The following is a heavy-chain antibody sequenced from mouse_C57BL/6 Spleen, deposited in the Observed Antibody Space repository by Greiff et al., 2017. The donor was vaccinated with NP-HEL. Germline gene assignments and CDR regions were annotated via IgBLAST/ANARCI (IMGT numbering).Heavy chain of an antibody. CDR2: IYPGDGDT. Sequence: VKLMESGAELVKPGASVKISCKASGYAFSSYWMNWVKQRPGKGLEWIGQIYPGDGDTNYNGKFKGKATLTADKSSSTAYMQLSSLTSEDSAVYFCAIITTVVGFDYWGQGTTLTVSS. CDR3: AIITTVVGFDY. J-gene: IGHJ2*01. D-gene: IGHD1-1*01. CDR1: GYAFSSYW. V-gene: IGHV1-80*01.